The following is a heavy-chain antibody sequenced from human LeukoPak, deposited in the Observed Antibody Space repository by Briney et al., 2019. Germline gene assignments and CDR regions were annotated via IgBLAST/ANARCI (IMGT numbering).Heavy chain of an antibody. CDR2: ISSSGSTI. J-gene: IGHJ4*02. D-gene: IGHD3-16*02. CDR3: ASQYDYVWGSYRLTSDY. Sequence: SGGSLRLSCAASGFTFSDYYMSWIRQAPGKGLEWVSYISSSGSTIYYADSVKGRFTISRDNAKNSLYLQMNSLRAEDTAVYYCASQYDYVWGSYRLTSDYWGQGTLVTVSS. CDR1: GFTFSDYY. V-gene: IGHV3-11*04.